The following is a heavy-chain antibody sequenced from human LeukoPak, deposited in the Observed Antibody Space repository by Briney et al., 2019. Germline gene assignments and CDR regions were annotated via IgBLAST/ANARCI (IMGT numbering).Heavy chain of an antibody. CDR3: ARSPYSSSWWNSYYYYYMDV. CDR2: INHSGST. D-gene: IGHD6-13*01. J-gene: IGHJ6*03. Sequence: SETLSLTCAVYGGSFSGYYWSWIRQPPGKGMEWIGEINHSGSTNYNPSLKSRVTISVDTSKNQFSLKLSSVTAADTAVYYCARSPYSSSWWNSYYYYYMDVWGKGTTVTVSS. CDR1: GGSFSGYY. V-gene: IGHV4-34*01.